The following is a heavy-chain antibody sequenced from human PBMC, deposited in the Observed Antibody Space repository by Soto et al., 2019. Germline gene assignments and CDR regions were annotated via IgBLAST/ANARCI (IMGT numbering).Heavy chain of an antibody. V-gene: IGHV3-23*01. CDR3: ARGGYCTTITCYANFFYMDV. Sequence: GGSLSLSCTASGFTFSSYAMSWVRQAPGKGLEWVSSVSGSGGGTYYADSVKGRFTISRDNPKNTVYLQMNSLRAEDTAVYYCARGGYCTTITCYANFFYMDVWGKGTSVTVSS. D-gene: IGHD2-2*01. J-gene: IGHJ6*03. CDR2: VSGSGGGT. CDR1: GFTFSSYA.